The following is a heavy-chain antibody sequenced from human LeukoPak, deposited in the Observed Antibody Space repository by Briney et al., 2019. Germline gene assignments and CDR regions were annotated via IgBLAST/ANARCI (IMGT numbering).Heavy chain of an antibody. CDR2: ISGGGDDT. V-gene: IGHV3-23*01. D-gene: IGHD3-22*01. CDR3: AKDSRESSGHFPYYYYYHYGLDV. CDR1: GFIFSSSA. J-gene: IGHJ6*02. Sequence: PGGSLRLSCAVSGFIFSSSAMSWVRQAPGKGLECVSAISGGGDDTSYADSARGRFTVSRDNSKNTLYLQMNSLRAEDTAVYYCAKDSRESSGHFPYYYYYHYGLDVWGQGTTVTVSS.